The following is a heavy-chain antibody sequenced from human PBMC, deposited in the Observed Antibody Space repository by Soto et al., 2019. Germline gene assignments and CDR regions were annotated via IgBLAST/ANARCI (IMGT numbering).Heavy chain of an antibody. J-gene: IGHJ4*02. CDR3: ARDRFQYDSSGQGDY. CDR2: ISAKTGNT. V-gene: IGHV1-18*04. Sequence: QVQLVQSGAEVKKPGASVKVSCKASGYTFTDYGISWVRQAPGQGLEWMGWISAKTGNTNYAQIVQGRVTLNTDTSASPAYMELRSLRSADTAIYYCARDRFQYDSSGQGDYWGQGTLVTVSS. D-gene: IGHD3-22*01. CDR1: GYTFTDYG.